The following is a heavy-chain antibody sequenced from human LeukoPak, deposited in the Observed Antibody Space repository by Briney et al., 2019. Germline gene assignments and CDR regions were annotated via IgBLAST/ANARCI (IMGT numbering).Heavy chain of an antibody. V-gene: IGHV3-23*01. CDR2: ISTRGAYT. D-gene: IGHD3-10*01. J-gene: IGHJ5*02. Sequence: GGSLRLSCAASGFIFSSYAMTWVRQAPGEGLEWEWVSSISTRGAYTYYADSVRGRFTISRDNSKNTLYLQLNSLRADDTATYYCARDVRGSGNYGWFDPWGQGTLETVSS. CDR3: ARDVRGSGNYGWFDP. CDR1: GFIFSSYA.